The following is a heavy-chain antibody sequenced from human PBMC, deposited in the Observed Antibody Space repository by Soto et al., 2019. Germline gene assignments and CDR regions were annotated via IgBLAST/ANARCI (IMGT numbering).Heavy chain of an antibody. V-gene: IGHV3-21*01. Sequence: GGSLRLSCAASGFTFSSYSMNWVRQAPGKGLEWVSSISSSSSYIYYADSVKGRFTISRDNAKNALYLQMNSLRAEDTAVYYCARSGEYSSGIRRSYYYYGMDVWGQGTTVTVSS. D-gene: IGHD6-19*01. CDR3: ARSGEYSSGIRRSYYYYGMDV. CDR1: GFTFSSYS. CDR2: ISSSSSYI. J-gene: IGHJ6*02.